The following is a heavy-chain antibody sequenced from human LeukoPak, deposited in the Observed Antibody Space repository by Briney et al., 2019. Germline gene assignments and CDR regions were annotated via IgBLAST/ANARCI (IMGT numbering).Heavy chain of an antibody. CDR2: VHYSGTT. CDR3: ARGKANAAAYYFDY. CDR1: SGSISSYY. Sequence: PSETLSLTCSVSSGSISSYYWSWIRQPPGKGLEWIGYVHYSGTTNYNPSLSGRVTISIDTSKNQFSLKLGSVTAADTAVYYCARGKANAAAYYFDYWGQGVLVTVSS. J-gene: IGHJ4*02. D-gene: IGHD6-13*01. V-gene: IGHV4-59*01.